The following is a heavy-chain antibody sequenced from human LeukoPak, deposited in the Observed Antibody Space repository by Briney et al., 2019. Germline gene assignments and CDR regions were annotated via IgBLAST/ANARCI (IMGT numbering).Heavy chain of an antibody. CDR2: ISGSGGST. V-gene: IGHV3-23*01. Sequence: PGGSLRLSCAASGFTFSSYAMSWVRQAPGKGLEWVSAISGSGGSTYYADPVKGRFTISRDNSKNTLYLQMNSLRAEDTAVYYCARLQITRALGAAGFDYWGQGTLVTVSS. CDR3: ARLQITRALGAAGFDY. D-gene: IGHD6-19*01. J-gene: IGHJ4*02. CDR1: GFTFSSYA.